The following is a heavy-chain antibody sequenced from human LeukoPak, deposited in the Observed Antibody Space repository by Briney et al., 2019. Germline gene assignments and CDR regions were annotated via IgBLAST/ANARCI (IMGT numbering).Heavy chain of an antibody. CDR3: ARDGTIRSGGTLRAFDI. Sequence: PSETLSLTSTVSGGSVSSGSYYWSWIRQPPGKGLEWIGYIYYSGSTNYNPSLKSRVTISVDTSKNQFSLKLSSVTAADTAVYYCARDGTIRSGGTLRAFDIWGQGTMVTVSS. J-gene: IGHJ3*02. CDR1: GGSVSSGSYY. CDR2: IYYSGST. D-gene: IGHD2-15*01. V-gene: IGHV4-61*01.